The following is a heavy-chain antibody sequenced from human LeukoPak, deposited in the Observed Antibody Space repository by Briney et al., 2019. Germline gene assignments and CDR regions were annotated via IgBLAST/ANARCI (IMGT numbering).Heavy chain of an antibody. CDR3: ARDNCSGGSCYGEFDY. Sequence: ASVKVSCKASGYTFTGYYMHWVRQAPGQGLEWKGWINPNSGGTNYAQKFQGRVTMTRDTSISTAYMELSRLRSDDTAVYYCARDNCSGGSCYGEFDYWGQGTLVTVSS. J-gene: IGHJ4*02. D-gene: IGHD2-15*01. CDR2: INPNSGGT. V-gene: IGHV1-2*02. CDR1: GYTFTGYY.